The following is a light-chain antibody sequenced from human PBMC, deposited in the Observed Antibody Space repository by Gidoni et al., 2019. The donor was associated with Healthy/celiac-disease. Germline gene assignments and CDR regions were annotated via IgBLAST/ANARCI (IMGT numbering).Light chain of an antibody. CDR2: WAS. V-gene: IGKV4-1*01. CDR1: QSVLYSSNNKNY. CDR3: QQYYSTPRT. J-gene: IGKJ1*01. Sequence: DIVMTQSPDSLAVSLGERATINCKSSQSVLYSSNNKNYLAWYQQKPGQPPKRLIYWASTRESGVPDRFRGSGSGTDLTLTISSLQAEDVAVYYCQQYYSTPRTFXQXTKVEIK.